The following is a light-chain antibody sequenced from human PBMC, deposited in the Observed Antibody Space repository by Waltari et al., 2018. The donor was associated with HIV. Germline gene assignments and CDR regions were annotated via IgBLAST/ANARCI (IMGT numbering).Light chain of an antibody. V-gene: IGLV3-1*01. CDR1: QLGNKY. CDR3: QAWDNSAV. Sequence: SYDLTQPPSVSVSPGQTANITCSGDQLGNKYVSWYQQMPGQSPVLVIYQDKKRPSGIPERFSGFNSGNSATLTISGTQAVDEADYYCQAWDNSAVFGGGTKLTVL. J-gene: IGLJ2*01. CDR2: QDK.